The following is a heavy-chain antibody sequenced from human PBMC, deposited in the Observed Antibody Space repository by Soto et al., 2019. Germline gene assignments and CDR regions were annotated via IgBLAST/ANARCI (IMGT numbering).Heavy chain of an antibody. V-gene: IGHV1-69*01. J-gene: IGHJ6*02. CDR1: GGIFTNNA. CDR3: ATGGHNDGYNFYHGMDV. Sequence: QVQVVQSGAEVKKPGSSVKVSCKVSGGIFTNNAISWVRQAPGQGLEWLGGVIPLFDTAYYAQIFRGRLRISADGVTTTAYMELSGLTSADTAVYFCATGGHNDGYNFYHGMDVWDQGTTVTVS. D-gene: IGHD3-16*01. CDR2: VIPLFDTA.